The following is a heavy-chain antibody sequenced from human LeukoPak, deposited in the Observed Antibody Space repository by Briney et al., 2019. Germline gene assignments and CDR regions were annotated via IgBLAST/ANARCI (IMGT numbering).Heavy chain of an antibody. J-gene: IGHJ4*02. CDR2: VNRDGSET. D-gene: IGHD1-26*01. CDR1: GFTLSNHW. V-gene: IGHV3-7*01. Sequence: GGSLRLSCAASGFTLSNHWMTWVRKVPGRGPEWVANVNRDGSETYYLDSVKGRFTISRDNAKNSLYLQMNSLRAEDTAVYFCARGGSYSLAIGYWGQGTLVTVSS. CDR3: ARGGSYSLAIGY.